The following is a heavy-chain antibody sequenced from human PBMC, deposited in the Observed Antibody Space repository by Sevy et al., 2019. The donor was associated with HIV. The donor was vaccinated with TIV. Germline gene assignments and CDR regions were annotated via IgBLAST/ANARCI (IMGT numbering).Heavy chain of an antibody. D-gene: IGHD6-13*01. CDR1: GFTFGDYA. CDR3: TRHGSSSCKLGWFDP. CDR2: IRSKAYGGTT. J-gene: IGHJ5*02. Sequence: GGSLRLSCTASGFTFGDYAMSWFRQAPGKGLEWVGFIRSKAYGGTTEYAAAVKGRFTISRDDSKSIAYLQMNSLKTEDTAVYYCTRHGSSSCKLGWFDPWGQGTLVTVSS. V-gene: IGHV3-49*03.